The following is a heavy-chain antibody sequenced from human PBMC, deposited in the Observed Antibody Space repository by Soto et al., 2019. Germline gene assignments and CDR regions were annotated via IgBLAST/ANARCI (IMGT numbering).Heavy chain of an antibody. J-gene: IGHJ4*02. CDR2: IYYSGST. CDR1: PDSITSSSYY. D-gene: IGHD1-26*01. V-gene: IGHV4-39*01. CDR3: ARVGGGWEPIYYFDY. Sequence: PSETLSLTCTVSPDSITSSSYYWGWIRQPPGKGLEWIGSIYYSGSTYYTPSLKSRVTISVDTSKNQFSLKLSSVTAADTAVYYCARVGGGWEPIYYFDYWVQGTLVTVSS.